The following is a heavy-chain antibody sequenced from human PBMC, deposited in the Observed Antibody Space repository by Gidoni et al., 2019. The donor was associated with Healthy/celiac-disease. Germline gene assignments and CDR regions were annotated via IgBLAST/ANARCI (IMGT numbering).Heavy chain of an antibody. D-gene: IGHD2-15*01. CDR3: ARHELDCSGGSCYWFLDY. CDR2: IYPGDSDT. J-gene: IGHJ4*02. CDR1: GYSFTSYW. V-gene: IGHV5-51*01. Sequence: EVQLVQSGAEVKKPGESLKISCKGSGYSFTSYWIGWVRQMPGKGLEWMGIIYPGDSDTRYSPSFQGQVTISADKSISTAYLQWSSLKASDTAMYYCARHELDCSGGSCYWFLDYWGQGTLVTVSS.